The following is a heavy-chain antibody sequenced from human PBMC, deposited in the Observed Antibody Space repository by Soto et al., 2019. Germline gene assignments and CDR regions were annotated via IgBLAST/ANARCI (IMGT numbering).Heavy chain of an antibody. J-gene: IGHJ4*02. CDR3: ARGSGWSNTYSDY. CDR1: GFTFSSYG. Sequence: GGSLRLSCAASGFTFSSYGMHWVRQAPGKGLEWVAVISYDGSNKYYADSVKGRFTISRDNSKNTPYLQMNSLRAEDTAVYYCARGSGWSNTYSDYWGQGTLVTVSS. V-gene: IGHV3-30*03. CDR2: ISYDGSNK. D-gene: IGHD6-19*01.